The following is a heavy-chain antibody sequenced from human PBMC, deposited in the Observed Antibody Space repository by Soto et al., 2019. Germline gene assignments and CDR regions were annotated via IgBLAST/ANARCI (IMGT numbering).Heavy chain of an antibody. Sequence: SETLSLTCTVSGGSISSGGYYWSWIRQHPGKGLEWIGYIYYSGSTYYNPSLKSRVTISVDTSKNQFSLKLSSVTAADTAVYYCARSLKVDPSPFDPWGQGNPGHRSPQ. CDR3: ARSLKVDPSPFDP. CDR2: IYYSGST. D-gene: IGHD5-12*01. V-gene: IGHV4-31*03. CDR1: GGSISSGGYY. J-gene: IGHJ5*02.